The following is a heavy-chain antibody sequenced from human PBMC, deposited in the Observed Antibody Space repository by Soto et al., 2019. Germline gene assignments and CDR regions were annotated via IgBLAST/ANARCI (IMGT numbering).Heavy chain of an antibody. D-gene: IGHD3-3*01. Sequence: EVQLLESGGGLVQPGGSLRLSCAASGFTFSSYALNWVRQAPGKGLEWVSVISGSGDNTYYADSVKGRFTISRDNSKNTLYLPMNSLRAEDPAVYYCAKDLGTDDFWSAYYTYYYMDVWGKGTTVTVSS. J-gene: IGHJ6*03. CDR3: AKDLGTDDFWSAYYTYYYMDV. V-gene: IGHV3-23*01. CDR1: GFTFSSYA. CDR2: ISGSGDNT.